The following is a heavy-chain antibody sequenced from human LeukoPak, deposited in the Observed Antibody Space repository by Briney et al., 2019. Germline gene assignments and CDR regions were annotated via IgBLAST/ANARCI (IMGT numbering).Heavy chain of an antibody. CDR1: GFTFSSYA. Sequence: GGSLRLSCAASGFTFSSYAMSWVRQAPGKGLEWVSAISGSGGSTYYADSVKGRFTISRDNAKNTLYLQMSSLRAEDTAVYYCARDYYDSSGYYYGDYHYYYAMDVWGQGTTVTVSS. V-gene: IGHV3-23*01. CDR2: ISGSGGST. D-gene: IGHD3-22*01. CDR3: ARDYYDSSGYYYGDYHYYYAMDV. J-gene: IGHJ6*02.